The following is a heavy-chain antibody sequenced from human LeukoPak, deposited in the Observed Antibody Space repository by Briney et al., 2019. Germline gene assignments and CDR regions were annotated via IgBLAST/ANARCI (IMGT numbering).Heavy chain of an antibody. D-gene: IGHD3-10*01. CDR3: ARDLHGSGQGAFDI. V-gene: IGHV3-20*04. CDR1: GFTFDDYG. J-gene: IGHJ3*02. CDR2: INWNGGST. Sequence: GGSLRLSCAASGFTFDDYGMSWVRQAPGKGLEWVSGINWNGGSTGYADSVKGRFTISRDNAKNSLYLQMNSLRAEDTALYYCARDLHGSGQGAFDIWGQGTMVTVSS.